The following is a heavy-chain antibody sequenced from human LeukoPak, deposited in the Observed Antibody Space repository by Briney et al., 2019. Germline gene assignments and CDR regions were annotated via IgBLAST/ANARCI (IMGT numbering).Heavy chain of an antibody. CDR1: GYTFTSYD. J-gene: IGHJ5*02. V-gene: IGHV1-8*01. CDR3: ARGLATRRYTLVWTIQIWFXP. D-gene: IGHD3/OR15-3a*01. Sequence: ASVKVSCKASGYTFTSYDINWVRQATGQGLEWMGWMNPNSGNTGYAQKFQGRVTMTRNTSISTAYMELSSLRSEDTAVYYCARGLATRRYTLVWTIQIWFXPWGXGTXVT. CDR2: MNPNSGNT.